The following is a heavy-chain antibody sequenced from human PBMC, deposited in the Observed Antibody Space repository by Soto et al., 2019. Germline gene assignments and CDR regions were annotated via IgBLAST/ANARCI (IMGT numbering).Heavy chain of an antibody. V-gene: IGHV4-31*03. CDR3: ARTSASFHYYDMDV. CDR2: ISDRGST. D-gene: IGHD5-18*01. Sequence: QVQLQESGPGLVEPSQTLSLTCNVSGVSVSSGGYYWTWIRQHPEKGREWIVYISDRGSTYYRQSLNSRVAISMDTSRNEFSLKLTSVTAADTALYYCARTSASFHYYDMDVGGRGTTFAVSS. CDR1: GVSVSSGGYY. J-gene: IGHJ6*02.